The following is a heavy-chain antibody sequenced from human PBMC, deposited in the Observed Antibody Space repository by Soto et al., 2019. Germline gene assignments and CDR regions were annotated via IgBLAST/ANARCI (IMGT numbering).Heavy chain of an antibody. CDR3: ARGRGRYSSGWSWFDP. CDR1: GGTIRSPDW. J-gene: IGHJ5*02. D-gene: IGHD6-19*01. CDR2: IFQSGRT. V-gene: IGHV4-4*02. Sequence: PSETLSLTCGVSGGTIRSPDWWTWVRQPPGKGLEWLGEIFQSGRTNYTPSLESRVTISVDKSKNQFSLTLTSVTAADTAVYFCARGRGRYSSGWSWFDPWGQGILVTVS.